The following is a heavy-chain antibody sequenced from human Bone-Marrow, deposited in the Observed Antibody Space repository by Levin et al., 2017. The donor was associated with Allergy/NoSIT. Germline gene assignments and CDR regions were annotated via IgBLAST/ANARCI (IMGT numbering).Heavy chain of an antibody. J-gene: IGHJ4*02. V-gene: IGHV1-2*02. CDR2: LNPKTGGA. CDR1: EYTFIDFY. D-gene: IGHD3-22*01. CDR3: ALDPDTSGPDGAY. Sequence: GESLKISCKASEYTFIDFYIHWVRQAPGQGLEWMGWLNPKTGGAIYAQKFQGRVTMTRDTSIITAYMELSTLRSGDTAVYYCALDPDTSGPDGAYWGQGTLVTVSS.